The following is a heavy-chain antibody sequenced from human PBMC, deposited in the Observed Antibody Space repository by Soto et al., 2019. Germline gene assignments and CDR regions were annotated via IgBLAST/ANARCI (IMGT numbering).Heavy chain of an antibody. CDR3: AKRGAAGADYYYYMDV. V-gene: IGHV3-23*01. D-gene: IGHD6-13*01. J-gene: IGHJ6*03. CDR2: ISGSGGST. CDR1: GFTFSSYA. Sequence: PGGSLRLSCAASGFTFSSYAMSWVRQAPGKGLEWVSAISGSGGSTYYADSVKGRFTISRDNSKNTLYLQMNSLRAEDTAVYYCAKRGAAGADYYYYMDVWGKGTTVTVSS.